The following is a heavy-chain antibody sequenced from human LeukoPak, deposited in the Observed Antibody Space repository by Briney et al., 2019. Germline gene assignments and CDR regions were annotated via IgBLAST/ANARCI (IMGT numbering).Heavy chain of an antibody. V-gene: IGHV1-2*02. D-gene: IGHD6-13*01. CDR2: INPNSGGT. CDR1: GYTFTGYY. Sequence: RASVKVSCKASGYTFTGYYMHWVRQAPGQGLEWMGWINPNSGGTNYAQKFQGRVTMTRDTSISTAYMELSRLRSDDTAVYYCARVGTPSFIAAAGDYYYMDVWGKGTTVTISS. CDR3: ARVGTPSFIAAAGDYYYMDV. J-gene: IGHJ6*03.